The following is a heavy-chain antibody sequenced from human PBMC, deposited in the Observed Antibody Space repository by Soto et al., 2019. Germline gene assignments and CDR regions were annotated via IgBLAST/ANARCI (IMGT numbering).Heavy chain of an antibody. CDR1: GASITTFH. D-gene: IGHD3-10*02. CDR2: IYYSGTT. Sequence: QVQLQESGPGLVTPSETLSLTCSVSGASITTFHWSWIRQPPGKGLEWIAYIYYSGTTNYNPSLKTRVTISINTSKNQFSPKVRSVTAADTAVYYCARYVGGGWFDPWGQGTLVIVSS. CDR3: ARYVGGGWFDP. J-gene: IGHJ5*02. V-gene: IGHV4-59*01.